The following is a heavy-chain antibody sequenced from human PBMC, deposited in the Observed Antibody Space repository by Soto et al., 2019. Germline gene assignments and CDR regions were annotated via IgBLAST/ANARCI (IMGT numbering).Heavy chain of an antibody. V-gene: IGHV3-9*01. CDR2: ISWNSGSI. CDR3: AKDTEDGYSSGWYNY. CDR1: GFTFDDYA. Sequence: GGSLRLSCAASGFTFDDYAMHWVRQAPGKGLEWVSGISWNSGSIGYADSVKGRFTISRDNAKNSLYLQMNSLRAEDTALYYCAKDTEDGYSSGWYNYWGQGTLVTVSS. J-gene: IGHJ4*02. D-gene: IGHD6-19*01.